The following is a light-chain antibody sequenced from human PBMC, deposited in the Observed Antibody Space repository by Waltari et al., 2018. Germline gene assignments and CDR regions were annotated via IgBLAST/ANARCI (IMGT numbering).Light chain of an antibody. CDR3: SSQSSNDVVL. CDR1: SNCVGCYNS. CDR2: DVS. J-gene: IGLJ2*01. Sequence: QSALTQPASVSGSPGQSVTIFCAGTSNCVGCYNSFSWYQEHPGQAPRVIIYDVSDRPSGVSDRFSGSKSGNTASLTISGLQAEDEADYYCSSQSSNDVVLFGGGTKLTVL. V-gene: IGLV2-14*01.